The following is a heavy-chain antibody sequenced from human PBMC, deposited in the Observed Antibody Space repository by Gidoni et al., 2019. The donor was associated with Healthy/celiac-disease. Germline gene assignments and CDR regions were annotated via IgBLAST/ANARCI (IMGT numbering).Heavy chain of an antibody. Sequence: QITLKESGPTLVKPTQTLKLTCTFSGFSLSTSGVGVGWIRQPPGKALEWLALIYWDDDKRYSPSLKSSLTITKDTSKNQVGLTMTNMDPVDTATYYCAHRRNWIYDYVWGSYRYEAFDIWGQGTMVTVSS. CDR2: IYWDDDK. J-gene: IGHJ3*02. CDR1: GFSLSTSGVG. V-gene: IGHV2-5*02. CDR3: AHRRNWIYDYVWGSYRYEAFDI. D-gene: IGHD3-16*02.